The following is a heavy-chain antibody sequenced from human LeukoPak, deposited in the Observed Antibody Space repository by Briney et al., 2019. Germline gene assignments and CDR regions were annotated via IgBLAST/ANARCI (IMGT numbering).Heavy chain of an antibody. V-gene: IGHV3-66*01. J-gene: IGHJ3*02. CDR2: IYSGGST. CDR3: ARGPPMSIVGADDAFDI. D-gene: IGHD1-26*01. Sequence: WGSLRLSCAASGFTVSNNYMSWVRQAPGKVLEWVSVIYSGGSTYYADSVKDRFTISRDNSKNTLYLQMNSLRVEDTAVYYCARGPPMSIVGADDAFDIWGQGTMVTVSS. CDR1: GFTVSNNY.